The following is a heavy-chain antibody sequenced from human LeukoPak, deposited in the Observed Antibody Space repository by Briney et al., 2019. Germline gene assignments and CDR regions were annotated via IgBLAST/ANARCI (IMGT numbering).Heavy chain of an antibody. CDR3: ARGVHSSSWYGIYYYYYMDV. Sequence: PSETLSLTCTVSGYSISSGYYWGWIRQPPGKGLEWIGEIYHSGSTNYNPSLKSRVTISVDKSKNQFSLKLSSVTAADTAVYYCARGVHSSSWYGIYYYYYMDVWGKGTTVTVSS. D-gene: IGHD6-13*01. V-gene: IGHV4-38-2*02. CDR1: GYSISSGYY. CDR2: IYHSGST. J-gene: IGHJ6*03.